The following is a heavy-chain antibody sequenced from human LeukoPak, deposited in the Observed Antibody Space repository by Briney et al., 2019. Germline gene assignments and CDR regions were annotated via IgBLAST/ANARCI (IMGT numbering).Heavy chain of an antibody. CDR2: ISSSGSTI. J-gene: IGHJ4*02. V-gene: IGHV3-11*01. CDR3: GVAAAAPVAIY. Sequence: GGSLRLSCAASGFTFSDYYMSWIRQAPGKGLEWVSYISSSGSTIYYADSVKGRFTISRDNAKNSLYLQMNSLRAEDTAAYYCGVAAAAPVAIYWGQGTLVTVSS. CDR1: GFTFSDYY. D-gene: IGHD6-13*01.